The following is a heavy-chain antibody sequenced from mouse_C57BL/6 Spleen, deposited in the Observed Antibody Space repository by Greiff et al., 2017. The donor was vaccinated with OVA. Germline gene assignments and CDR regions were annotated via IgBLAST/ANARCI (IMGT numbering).Heavy chain of an antibody. Sequence: QVQLKQPGAELVKPGASVKLSCKASGYTFTSYWMQWVKQRPGQGLEWIGEIDPSDSYTNYNQKFKGKATLTVDTSSSTASMQLSSLTSEDSAVYYCARRGDGYYVWYFDVWGTGTTVTVSS. V-gene: IGHV1-50*01. CDR1: GYTFTSYW. D-gene: IGHD2-3*01. CDR3: ARRGDGYYVWYFDV. CDR2: IDPSDSYT. J-gene: IGHJ1*03.